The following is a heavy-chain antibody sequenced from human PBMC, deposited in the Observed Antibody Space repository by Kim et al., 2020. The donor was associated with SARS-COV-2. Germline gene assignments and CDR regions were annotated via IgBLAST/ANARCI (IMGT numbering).Heavy chain of an antibody. CDR1: GFTFDDYA. CDR2: ISWNSGSI. Sequence: GGSLRLSCAASGFTFDDYAMHWVRQAPGKGLEWVSGISWNSGSIGYADSVKGRFTISRDNAKNSLYLQMNSLRAEDTALYYCAKDMEGGYSYGSYYFDYWGQGTLVTVSS. V-gene: IGHV3-9*01. J-gene: IGHJ4*02. D-gene: IGHD5-18*01. CDR3: AKDMEGGYSYGSYYFDY.